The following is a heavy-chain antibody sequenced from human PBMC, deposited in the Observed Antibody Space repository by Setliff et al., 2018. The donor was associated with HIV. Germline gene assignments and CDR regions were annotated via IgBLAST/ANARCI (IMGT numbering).Heavy chain of an antibody. D-gene: IGHD2-2*01. Sequence: SETLSLTCTVSGGSISSGDYYWSWIRQHPGKGLEWIGYINYSGSTYYNPPLKSRLNISVDTSKNQFSLNLSSVTATDTAVYYCARALGYCSSTSCYAEYFDYWGQGTLVTVSS. V-gene: IGHV4-31*03. CDR1: GGSISSGDYY. J-gene: IGHJ4*02. CDR2: INYSGST. CDR3: ARALGYCSSTSCYAEYFDY.